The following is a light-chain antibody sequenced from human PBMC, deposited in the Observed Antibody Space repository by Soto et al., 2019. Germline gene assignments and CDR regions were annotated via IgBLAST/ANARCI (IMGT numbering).Light chain of an antibody. Sequence: QSALTQPASVSGSPGQSITISCTGTSSDVGDYNYVSWYQQHPGKAPKLMIFDVTNRPSGVSNRFSGSKSGNTASLTISGLQAEDEADYYCSSSTSSSTVVFGGVTKVTVL. CDR3: SSSTSSSTVV. J-gene: IGLJ2*01. CDR1: SSDVGDYNY. CDR2: DVT. V-gene: IGLV2-14*01.